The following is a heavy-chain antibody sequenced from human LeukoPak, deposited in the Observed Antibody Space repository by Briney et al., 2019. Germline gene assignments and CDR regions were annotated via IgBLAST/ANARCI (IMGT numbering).Heavy chain of an antibody. V-gene: IGHV3-11*04. CDR1: GFTFSDYY. CDR3: AKDNPRYSSSWYVY. J-gene: IGHJ4*02. D-gene: IGHD6-13*01. Sequence: GGSLRLSCAASGFTFSDYYMSWIRQAPGKGLEWVSYISSSGSTIYYADSVKGRFTISRDNAKNSLYLQMNSLRAEDTAVYYCAKDNPRYSSSWYVYWGQGTLVTVSS. CDR2: ISSSGSTI.